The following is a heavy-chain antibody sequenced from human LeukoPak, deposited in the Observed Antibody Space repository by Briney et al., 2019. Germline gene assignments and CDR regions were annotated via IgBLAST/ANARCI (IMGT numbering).Heavy chain of an antibody. CDR3: ARDRVYHYGMDV. CDR2: ISYDGSNK. CDR1: GFTFSSYA. Sequence: PGRSLRLSCAASGFTFSSYAMHWVRQAPGKGLEWVAVISYDGSNKYYADSVKGRFTISRDNSKDTLYLQMNSLRAEDTAVYYCARDRVYHYGMDVWGQGTTVTVSS. J-gene: IGHJ6*02. V-gene: IGHV3-30-3*01. D-gene: IGHD3-10*01.